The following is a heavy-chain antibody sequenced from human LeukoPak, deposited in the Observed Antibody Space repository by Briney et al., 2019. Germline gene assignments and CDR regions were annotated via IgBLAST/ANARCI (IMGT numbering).Heavy chain of an antibody. CDR3: AKLPREYCSSTSCPNWFDT. D-gene: IGHD2-2*01. CDR2: LSASGGTT. Sequence: GGSLRLSCAASGFTFSNYAMTWVRQAPGKGLEWVSALSASGGTTYYADSVKGRFTTSRDNSKNTLYLQMNSLRAEDTAVYYCAKLPREYCSSTSCPNWFDTWGQGTLVTVS. J-gene: IGHJ5*02. V-gene: IGHV3-23*01. CDR1: GFTFSNYA.